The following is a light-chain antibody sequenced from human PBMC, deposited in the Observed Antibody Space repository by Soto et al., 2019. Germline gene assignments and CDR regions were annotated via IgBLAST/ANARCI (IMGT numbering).Light chain of an antibody. Sequence: QSALTQPASVSGSPGQSITISCTGTSSDVGGYNYVSWYQQHPGKAPKLMIYDVSNRPSGVSNRFSGSKSGNTASLTISGLQAEDEADYYCSRDVFGTGTKVTVL. CDR2: DVS. J-gene: IGLJ1*01. V-gene: IGLV2-14*01. CDR1: SSDVGGYNY. CDR3: SRDV.